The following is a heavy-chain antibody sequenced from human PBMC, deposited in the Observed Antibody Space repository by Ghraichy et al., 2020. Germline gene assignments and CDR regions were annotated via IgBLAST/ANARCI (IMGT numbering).Heavy chain of an antibody. Sequence: GGSLRLSCAASGFTFSSYAMNWVRQAPGKGLEWVSSISGSGGSTYYADSVKGRFPISRDNSKNTLYLQMNGLRAEDTAVYYCAKTLTGTPEVYYYGMDVWGQGTTVTVSS. D-gene: IGHD1-20*01. CDR3: AKTLTGTPEVYYYGMDV. J-gene: IGHJ6*02. CDR2: ISGSGGST. CDR1: GFTFSSYA. V-gene: IGHV3-23*01.